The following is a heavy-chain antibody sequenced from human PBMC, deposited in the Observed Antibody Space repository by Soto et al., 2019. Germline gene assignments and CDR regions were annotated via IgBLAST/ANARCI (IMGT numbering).Heavy chain of an antibody. V-gene: IGHV3-23*01. J-gene: IGHJ3*01. CDR2: ISGGGGST. D-gene: IGHD2-2*01. Sequence: EVQLLESGGGLVQPGGSLRLSCAASGFTFNNYAMSWVRQAPGKGLEWVSAISGGGGSTYYEDSVKRRFTISRDNSKNTLYLQMNSLRAEDTAVYYCAKDIVLVPATQGDAFDLWGQGTMVTVSS. CDR1: GFTFNNYA. CDR3: AKDIVLVPATQGDAFDL.